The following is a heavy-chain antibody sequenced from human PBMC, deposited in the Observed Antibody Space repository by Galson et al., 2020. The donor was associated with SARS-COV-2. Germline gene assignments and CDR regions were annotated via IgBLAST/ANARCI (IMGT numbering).Heavy chain of an antibody. V-gene: IGHV1-2*02. J-gene: IGHJ4*02. Sequence: ASVKVSCKASGYTFTGYYMHWVRQAPGQGLEWMGWINPNSGGTNYAQKFQGRVTMTRDTSISTAYMELSRLRSDDTAVYYCARDSSRDGYNYWSLLRYPTSLGEARQNGQIRGIDYWGQGTLVTVSS. CDR2: INPNSGGT. CDR3: ARDSSRDGYNYWSLLRYPTSLGEARQNGQIRGIDY. CDR1: GYTFTGYY. D-gene: IGHD5-12*01.